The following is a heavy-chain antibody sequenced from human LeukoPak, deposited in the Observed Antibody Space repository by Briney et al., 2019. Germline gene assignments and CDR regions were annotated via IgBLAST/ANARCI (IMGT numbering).Heavy chain of an antibody. CDR1: GFTFSGFG. J-gene: IGHJ4*02. D-gene: IGHD4-23*01. CDR3: ARGRGADYGGNSGYFDY. Sequence: GGSLRLSCAASGFTFSGFGMHWVRQAPGKGLEWVAVIWYDGSNKYYADSVKGRFTISRDNHKNTLYVQMNSLRAEDTAVYYCARGRGADYGGNSGYFDYWGQGTLVTVSS. CDR2: IWYDGSNK. V-gene: IGHV3-33*01.